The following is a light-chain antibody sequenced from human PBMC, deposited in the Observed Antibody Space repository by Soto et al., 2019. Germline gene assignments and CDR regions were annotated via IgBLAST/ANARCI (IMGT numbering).Light chain of an antibody. Sequence: QSVLTQPPSASGSPGQSVTISCTGTSSDLGGHNYVSWYQQHPGKAPKLMIYEVSKRPSGVPDRFSGSKSDNTASLTVSGLQAEDEADYYCSSYAGSNNFVCGTGTQLTVL. CDR2: EVS. V-gene: IGLV2-8*01. J-gene: IGLJ1*01. CDR1: SSDLGGHNY. CDR3: SSYAGSNNFV.